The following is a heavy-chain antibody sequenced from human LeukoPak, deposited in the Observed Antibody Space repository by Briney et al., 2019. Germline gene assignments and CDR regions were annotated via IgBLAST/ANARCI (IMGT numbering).Heavy chain of an antibody. CDR1: GYTFTSYA. D-gene: IGHD3-10*01. V-gene: IGHV1-3*01. CDR3: ASSLLWFGELSPRPDYDAFDI. J-gene: IGHJ3*02. CDR2: INAGNGNT. Sequence: GGSVKVSCKASGYTFTSYAMHWVRQAPGQRLEWMGWINAGNGNTKYSQKFQGRVTITRDTSASTAYMELSSLRSEDTAVYYCASSLLWFGELSPRPDYDAFDIWGQGTMVTVSS.